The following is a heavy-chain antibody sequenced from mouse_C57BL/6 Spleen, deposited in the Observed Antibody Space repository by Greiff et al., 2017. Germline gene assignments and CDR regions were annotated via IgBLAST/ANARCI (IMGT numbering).Heavy chain of an antibody. V-gene: IGHV1-59*01. CDR2: IDPSDSYT. D-gene: IGHD4-1*01. CDR3: AREGTGLDY. J-gene: IGHJ2*01. CDR1: GYTFTSYW. Sequence: QVQLQQSGAELVRPGTSVKLSCKASGYTFTSYWMHWVKQRPGQGLEWIGVIDPSDSYTNYNQKFKGKATLTVDTSSSTAYMQLSSLTSEDSAVYYCAREGTGLDYWGQGTTLTVSS.